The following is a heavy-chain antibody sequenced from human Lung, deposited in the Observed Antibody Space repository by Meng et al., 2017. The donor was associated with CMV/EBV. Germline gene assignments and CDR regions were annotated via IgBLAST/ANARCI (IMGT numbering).Heavy chain of an antibody. D-gene: IGHD4-11*01. CDR2: ISSSSSYI. CDR3: ARDRQNSNYGSTDY. CDR1: GFDFSTYS. J-gene: IGHJ4*02. V-gene: IGHV3-21*06. Sequence: SCLGSGFDFSTYSMNWFRQAPGKGPEWVSSISSSSSYIYYADSVKGRFTVSRNNANDSLYLQMNSLRAEDTGVYYCARDRQNSNYGSTDYWGQGSLVTSPQ.